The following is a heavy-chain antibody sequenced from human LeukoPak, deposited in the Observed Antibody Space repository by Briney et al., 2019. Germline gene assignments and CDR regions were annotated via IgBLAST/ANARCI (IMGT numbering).Heavy chain of an antibody. J-gene: IGHJ3*02. Sequence: GGSLRLSCAASGFTFSIYNMNWVRQAPGKGLEWVSFTDTSGNYIYYGDSVKGRFTISRDNAKNLVFLQMNGLRAEDTAVYYCARGRSITLLRGVAMSDGFDIWGQGAMVAVSS. CDR3: ARGRSITLLRGVAMSDGFDI. CDR2: TDTSGNYI. CDR1: GFTFSIYN. D-gene: IGHD3-10*01. V-gene: IGHV3-21*01.